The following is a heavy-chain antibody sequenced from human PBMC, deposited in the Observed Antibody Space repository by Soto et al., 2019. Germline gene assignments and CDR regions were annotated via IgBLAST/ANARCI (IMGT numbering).Heavy chain of an antibody. V-gene: IGHV1-2*02. CDR1: GYTFTGYY. D-gene: IGHD1-20*01. J-gene: IGHJ6*01. CDR3: ARDNWNDDFYYYYGMDV. CDR2: INPNSGGT. Sequence: GASVKVSCKASGYTFTGYYMHWVRQAPGQGLEWMGWINPNSGGTNYAQKFQGRVTMTRDTSISTAYMELSRLRSDDTAVYYCARDNWNDDFYYYYGMDVWGQGTTVTVSS.